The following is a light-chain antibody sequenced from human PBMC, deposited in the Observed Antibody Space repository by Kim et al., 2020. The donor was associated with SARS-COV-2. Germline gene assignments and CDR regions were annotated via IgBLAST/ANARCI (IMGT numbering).Light chain of an antibody. J-gene: IGKJ4*01. V-gene: IGKV3-20*01. Sequence: EIVLTQSPGTLSLSPGQRATLSCRASQSVSRGYLAWYQQKPGQAPRLLIYGASTRATDIPDRFSGSGPGTDFTLTISRLEAEDFAVYYCQHYGTSVPLTFGGGTKVDIK. CDR2: GAS. CDR3: QHYGTSVPLT. CDR1: QSVSRGY.